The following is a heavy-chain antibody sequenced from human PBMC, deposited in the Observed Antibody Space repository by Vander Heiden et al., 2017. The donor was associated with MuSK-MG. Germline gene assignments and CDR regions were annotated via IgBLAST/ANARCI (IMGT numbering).Heavy chain of an antibody. V-gene: IGHV4-61*01. CDR2: IYYSGST. D-gene: IGHD6-19*01. J-gene: IGHJ3*02. CDR1: GGSVSSGSYY. Sequence: QVQLQESGPGLVKPSETLSLTCTVSGGSVSSGSYYWSWIRQPPGKGLEWIGYIYYSGSTNYNPSLKSRVTISVDTSKNQFSRKLSSVTAAETAVFYCARDGWISSVPLVGKAFDIWCQGTMVTVSS. CDR3: ARDGWISSVPLVGKAFDI.